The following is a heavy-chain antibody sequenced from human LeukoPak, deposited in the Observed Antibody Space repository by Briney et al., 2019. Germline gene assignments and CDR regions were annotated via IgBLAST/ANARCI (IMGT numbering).Heavy chain of an antibody. CDR3: ARDYGDYGVSNY. CDR2: ISSRGSPI. D-gene: IGHD4-17*01. Sequence: PGGTLRLFCAASGLTFSSYEMNWVRQAPGKGLEWISYISSRGSPIYYAESVKGRFTIYRDNAKNSLYLQMNSLRAEDTAVYYCARDYGDYGVSNYWGQGTLVTVSS. J-gene: IGHJ4*02. V-gene: IGHV3-48*03. CDR1: GLTFSSYE.